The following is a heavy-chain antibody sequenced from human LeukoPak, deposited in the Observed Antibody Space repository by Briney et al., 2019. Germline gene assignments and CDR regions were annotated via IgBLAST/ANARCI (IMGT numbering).Heavy chain of an antibody. Sequence: GGSLRLSCAASGFTFSSYWMSWVRQAPGKGLEGVANIKQDGSEKYYVDSVKGRFTISRDNAKNSLYLQMNRLRAEDTSVFYLARLPRTKRGQDYWGQGTLVTVSS. J-gene: IGHJ4*02. V-gene: IGHV3-7*01. CDR1: GFTFSSYW. D-gene: IGHD2-2*01. CDR2: IKQDGSEK. CDR3: ARLPRTKRGQDY.